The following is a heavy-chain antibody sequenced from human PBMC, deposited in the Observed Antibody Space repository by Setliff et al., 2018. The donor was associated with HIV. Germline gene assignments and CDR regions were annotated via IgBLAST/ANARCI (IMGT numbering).Heavy chain of an antibody. V-gene: IGHV4-34*12. CDR2: IFSSGST. D-gene: IGHD3-10*01. CDR1: GGSFNTYY. Sequence: SETLSLTCAVYGGSFNTYYWGWIRQPPGKGLQWIGHIFSSGSTYYNPSLKSRVAISVDTSKNQFSLQLNSVTAADTAIYFCATNFGSGTYFDAHYFDSWGPGTLVTVSS. CDR3: ATNFGSGTYFDAHYFDS. J-gene: IGHJ4*02.